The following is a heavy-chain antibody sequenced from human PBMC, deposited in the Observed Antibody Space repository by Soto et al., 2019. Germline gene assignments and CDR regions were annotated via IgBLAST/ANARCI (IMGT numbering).Heavy chain of an antibody. Sequence: ASVKVSCKASGYTFNGYYMHWVRQAPGQGLEWMGWINPNSGGTNYAQKFQGRVTMTRDTSISTAYMELSRLRSDDTAVYYCARYMNRYRRLVFDHWGQGTLVTVSS. D-gene: IGHD6-25*01. J-gene: IGHJ4*02. CDR1: GYTFNGYY. V-gene: IGHV1-2*02. CDR2: INPNSGGT. CDR3: ARYMNRYRRLVFDH.